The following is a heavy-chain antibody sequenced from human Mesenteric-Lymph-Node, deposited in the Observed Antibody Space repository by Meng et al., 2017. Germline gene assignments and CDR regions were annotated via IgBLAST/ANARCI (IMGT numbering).Heavy chain of an antibody. Sequence: SETLSLTCAISGDSVSNNGAAWNWIRQSPSRGLEWLGRTYYRSQWYTDYAASVKSRITINPDTSKNQFSLHLNSVTPEDTAIYYCARDPPWAHSAFDIWGQGTMVTVSS. J-gene: IGHJ3*02. D-gene: IGHD7-27*01. V-gene: IGHV6-1*01. CDR3: ARDPPWAHSAFDI. CDR2: TYYRSQWYT. CDR1: GDSVSNNGAA.